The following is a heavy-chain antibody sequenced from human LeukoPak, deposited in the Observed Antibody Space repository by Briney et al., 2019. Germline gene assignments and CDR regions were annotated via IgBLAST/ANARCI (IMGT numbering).Heavy chain of an antibody. D-gene: IGHD1-14*01. CDR2: IKRNTDGGTT. CDR3: SDHMTSADY. CDR1: GFIFSNAW. J-gene: IGHJ4*02. Sequence: GGSLRLSCAPSGFIFSNAWMSWVRRAPGKGREWVARIKRNTDGGTTDYAAPVNGRFTISRDDSENTVYLQMNSLKIEDTAVYYCSDHMTSADYWGQGTLVTVSS. V-gene: IGHV3-15*01.